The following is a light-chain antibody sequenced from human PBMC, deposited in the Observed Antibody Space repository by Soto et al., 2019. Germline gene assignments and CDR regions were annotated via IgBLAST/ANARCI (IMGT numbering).Light chain of an antibody. CDR1: QSVRSRY. V-gene: IGKV3-20*01. CDR3: QQYGNSPT. CDR2: GAS. Sequence: EIVLTQSPATLFLSPGDRATFSCRASQSVRSRYVAWYQQKPGQAPRLLIYGASSRATGIPDRFSGSGSGTDFTFTISRLEPEDLAVYYCQQYGNSPTFGGGTKVGI. J-gene: IGKJ4*01.